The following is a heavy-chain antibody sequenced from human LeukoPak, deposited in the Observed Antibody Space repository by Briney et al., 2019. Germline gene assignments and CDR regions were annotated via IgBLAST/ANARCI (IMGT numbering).Heavy chain of an antibody. CDR1: GFTFSSYS. CDR2: ISSSSSTI. Sequence: QPGGSLRLSCAASGFTFSSYSMNWVRQAPGKGLEWVSYISSSSSTIYYADSVKGRFTISRDNAKNSLYLQMNSLRAEDTAVYYCARDLRIVGVPPAERWWGQGTLVTVSS. D-gene: IGHD2-2*01. CDR3: ARDLRIVGVPPAERW. V-gene: IGHV3-48*01. J-gene: IGHJ4*02.